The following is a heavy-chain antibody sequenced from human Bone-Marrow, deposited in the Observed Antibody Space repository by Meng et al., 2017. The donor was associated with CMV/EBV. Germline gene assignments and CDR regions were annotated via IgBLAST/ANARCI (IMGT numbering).Heavy chain of an antibody. Sequence: GSFSGYSWSLIRQPPGKGLEWIGEINHSGSTNYNPSLKSRVTISVDTSKNQFSLKLSSVTAADTAVYYCAKDQTYYDFWSGYSPFDPWGQGTLVTVSS. J-gene: IGHJ5*02. D-gene: IGHD3-3*01. CDR3: AKDQTYYDFWSGYSPFDP. V-gene: IGHV4-34*01. CDR2: INHSGST. CDR1: GSFSGYS.